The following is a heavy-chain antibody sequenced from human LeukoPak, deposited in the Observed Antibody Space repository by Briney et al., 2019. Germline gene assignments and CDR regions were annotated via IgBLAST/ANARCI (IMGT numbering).Heavy chain of an antibody. CDR2: INPNSGGT. J-gene: IGHJ5*02. V-gene: IGHV1-2*02. CDR1: GYTFTGYY. D-gene: IGHD6-13*01. CDR3: ARATGYSSSWYGNWFDP. Sequence: GASVKVSCKASGYTFTGYYMYWVRQAPGQGLEWMGWINPNSGGTNYAQKFQGRVTMTRDTSISTAYMELSRLRSDDTAVYYCARATGYSSSWYGNWFDPWGQGTLVTVSS.